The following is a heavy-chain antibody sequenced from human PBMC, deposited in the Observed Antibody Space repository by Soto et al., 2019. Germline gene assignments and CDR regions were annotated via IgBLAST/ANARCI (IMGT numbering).Heavy chain of an antibody. J-gene: IGHJ6*02. CDR1: GFTFSSYG. D-gene: IGHD6-13*01. Sequence: GGSLRLSCAASGFTFSSYGMHWVRQAPGKGLEWVAVISYDGSNKYYADSVKGRFTISRDNSKNTLYLQMNSLRAEDTAVYYCAKEAEIAAAGTIYYYGMDVWGQGTTVTVSS. CDR2: ISYDGSNK. CDR3: AKEAEIAAAGTIYYYGMDV. V-gene: IGHV3-30*18.